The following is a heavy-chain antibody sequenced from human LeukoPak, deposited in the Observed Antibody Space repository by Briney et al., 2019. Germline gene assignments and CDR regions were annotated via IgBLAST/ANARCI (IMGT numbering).Heavy chain of an antibody. V-gene: IGHV3-30*02. J-gene: IGHJ4*02. Sequence: PGGSLRLSCAVSGFTSIDGMHWVRQAPGKSLEWLSFINYNGNIKLYSDSVKGRFTSSRDNSKNTLYLQMNSLGDEDTAVYYCVKEGLYRSSEDLDQWGQGTLVRVSS. CDR3: VKEGLYRSSEDLDQ. D-gene: IGHD6-19*01. CDR1: GFTSIDG. CDR2: INYNGNIK.